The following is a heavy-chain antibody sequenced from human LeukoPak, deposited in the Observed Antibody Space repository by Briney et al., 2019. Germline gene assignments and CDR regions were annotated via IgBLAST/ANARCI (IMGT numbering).Heavy chain of an antibody. CDR3: ASAYDILTGYYPFDY. V-gene: IGHV1-69*05. J-gene: IGHJ4*02. CDR2: SIPIFGTA. Sequence: GASVKVSCKXSGGTFSSYAISWVRQAPGQGLEWMGRSIPIFGTANYAQKFQGRVTITTDESTSTAYMELSSLRSEDTAVYYCASAYDILTGYYPFDYWGQGTLVTVSS. D-gene: IGHD3-9*01. CDR1: GGTFSSYA.